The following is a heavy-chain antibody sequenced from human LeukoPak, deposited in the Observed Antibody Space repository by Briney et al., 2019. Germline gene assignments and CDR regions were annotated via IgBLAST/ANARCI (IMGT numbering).Heavy chain of an antibody. J-gene: IGHJ3*02. CDR1: GYTFTSYD. D-gene: IGHD3-22*01. Sequence: ASVKVCCKASGYTFTSYDINWVRQATGQGLEWMGWRNPNSGNTGYAQKFQGRVTMTRNTSISTADMELSSLRSEDTAVYYCARTMEGYYYDSSGYYALDAFHIWGQGTMVTVSS. V-gene: IGHV1-8*01. CDR2: RNPNSGNT. CDR3: ARTMEGYYYDSSGYYALDAFHI.